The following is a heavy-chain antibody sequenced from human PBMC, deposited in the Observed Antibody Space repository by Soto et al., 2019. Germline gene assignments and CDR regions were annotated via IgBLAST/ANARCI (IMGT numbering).Heavy chain of an antibody. CDR3: AGVWGGAFDI. V-gene: IGHV4-59*01. J-gene: IGHJ3*02. Sequence: QVQLQESGPGLVKPSETLSLTCTVSGGSISSYYWSWIRQPPGKGLEWIGYIYYSGSTNYNPSLKSPVTISVDPSKNQFSLKLRSVNAADTGVYYCAGVWGGAFDIWGQGARVTGSS. CDR2: IYYSGST. CDR1: GGSISSYY. D-gene: IGHD3-10*01.